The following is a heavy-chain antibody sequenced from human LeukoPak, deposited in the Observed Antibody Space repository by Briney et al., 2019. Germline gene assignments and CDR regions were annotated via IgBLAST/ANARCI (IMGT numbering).Heavy chain of an antibody. D-gene: IGHD3-16*01. CDR2: ISYDGSNK. J-gene: IGHJ3*02. Sequence: GGSLRLSCAASGFTFSSYGMHWVRQAPGKGLEWVAVISYDGSNKYYAGSVKGRFTISRDNSKNTLYLQMNSLRAEDTAVYYCARDPSLGRNAFDIWAKGQWSPSLQ. CDR3: ARDPSLGRNAFDI. V-gene: IGHV3-30*03. CDR1: GFTFSSYG.